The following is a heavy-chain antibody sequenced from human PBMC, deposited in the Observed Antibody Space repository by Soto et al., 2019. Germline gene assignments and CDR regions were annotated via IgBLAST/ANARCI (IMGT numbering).Heavy chain of an antibody. CDR2: VYYSGRT. V-gene: IGHV4-59*01. D-gene: IGHD2-2*01. Sequence: QVQLRESGPGLVKPSETLSLNCTVSGGSISTYYWSWIRQTPGKGLQWIGYVYYSGRTTEKPSLQSLITISGDSCKYPFSLRLNSLAAADTASYYCVRGRAQLRRGAFDMWGQGTMVTVSS. J-gene: IGHJ3*02. CDR3: VRGRAQLRRGAFDM. CDR1: GGSISTYY.